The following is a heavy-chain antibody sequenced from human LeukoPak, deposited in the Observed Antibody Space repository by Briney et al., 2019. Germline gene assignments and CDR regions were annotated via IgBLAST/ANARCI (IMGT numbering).Heavy chain of an antibody. J-gene: IGHJ3*02. CDR1: GFTFSSYE. CDR2: ISSSGSTI. CDR3: ARGPSIAARYDAFDT. V-gene: IGHV3-48*03. D-gene: IGHD6-6*01. Sequence: GGSLRLSCAASGFTFSSYEMNWVRQAPGKGLEWVSYISSSGSTIYYADSVKGRFTISRDNAKNSLYLQMNSLRAEDTAVYYCARGPSIAARYDAFDTWGQGTMVTVSS.